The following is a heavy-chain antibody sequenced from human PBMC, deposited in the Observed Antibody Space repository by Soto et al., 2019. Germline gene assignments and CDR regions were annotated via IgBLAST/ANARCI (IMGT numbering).Heavy chain of an antibody. CDR3: AKMAQDAGDIVVVPAAIHAFDI. J-gene: IGHJ3*02. V-gene: IGHV3-30*18. D-gene: IGHD2-2*01. Sequence: QVQLVESGGGGVQPGRSLRLSCAASGFTFSSYGRHWVRQAPGKGLEWVAVISYDGSNKYYADSVKGRFTISRDISKNTLYLQMNRLRAEDTAVYYCAKMAQDAGDIVVVPAAIHAFDIWGQGTMVTVSS. CDR1: GFTFSSYG. CDR2: ISYDGSNK.